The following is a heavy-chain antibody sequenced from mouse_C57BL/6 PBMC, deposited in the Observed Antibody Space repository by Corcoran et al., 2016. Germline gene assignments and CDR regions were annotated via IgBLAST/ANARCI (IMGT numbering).Heavy chain of an antibody. CDR2: IDPNSGGT. D-gene: IGHD1-1*01. V-gene: IGHV1-72*01. CDR3: ARGVGSDYYGSSYGWFAY. CDR1: GYTFTSYW. J-gene: IGHJ3*01. Sequence: QVQLQQPGAELVKPGASVKLSCKASGYTFTSYWMHWVKQRPGRGLGWIGRIDPNSGGTKYNEKFKSKATLTVDKPSSTAYMQLSSLTSEDSAVYYCARGVGSDYYGSSYGWFAYGGQGTLVTVSA.